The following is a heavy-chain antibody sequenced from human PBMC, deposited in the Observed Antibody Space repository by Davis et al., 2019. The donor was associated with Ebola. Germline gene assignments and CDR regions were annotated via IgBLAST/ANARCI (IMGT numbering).Heavy chain of an antibody. CDR3: ARVTITIFGVVISQYYFDY. CDR1: GYTFTSYY. Sequence: ASVKVSCKASGYTFTSYYMHWVRQAPGQGLEWMGWISAYNGNTNYAQKLQGRVTMTTDTSTSTAYMELRSLRSDDTAVYYCARVTITIFGVVISQYYFDYWGQGTLVTVSS. V-gene: IGHV1-18*04. D-gene: IGHD3-3*01. CDR2: ISAYNGNT. J-gene: IGHJ4*02.